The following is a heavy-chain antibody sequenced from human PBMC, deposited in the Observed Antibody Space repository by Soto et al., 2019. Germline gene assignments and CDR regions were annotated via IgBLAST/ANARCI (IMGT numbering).Heavy chain of an antibody. CDR3: VKDESINWYSGHFRH. J-gene: IGHJ1*01. CDR2: INWNSGSI. D-gene: IGHD6-13*01. Sequence: PLRLSCAAPGFTFDDYAMHWVRQVPGKGLEWVSGINWNSGSIGYGDSVKGRFAISRDNAKNSLHLQMNSLSAEDTAFYYCVKDESINWYSGHFRHWGQGTLVTVSS. V-gene: IGHV3-9*01. CDR1: GFTFDDYA.